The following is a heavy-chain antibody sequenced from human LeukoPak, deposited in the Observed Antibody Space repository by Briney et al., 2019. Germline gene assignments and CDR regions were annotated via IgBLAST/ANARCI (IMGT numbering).Heavy chain of an antibody. CDR1: GGSIRSYY. CDR2: IYTSGST. J-gene: IGHJ1*01. V-gene: IGHV4-4*07. D-gene: IGHD3-22*01. Sequence: PSETLSLTCTVSGGSIRSYYWSCIRQSAGKGLKWFGRIYTSGSTYYNPSLKSRVTMSVDTSKNQISLKLSSVPAADTAVYYCASQQYYDSSGYYDSLYFQYWGQGNLVTVSS. CDR3: ASQQYYDSSGYYDSLYFQY.